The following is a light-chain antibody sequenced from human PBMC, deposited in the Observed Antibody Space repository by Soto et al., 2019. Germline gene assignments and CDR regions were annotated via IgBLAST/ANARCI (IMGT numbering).Light chain of an antibody. V-gene: IGKV1-5*03. CDR3: LVEAIFPLT. J-gene: IGKJ5*01. CDR1: QSISSW. CDR2: AAS. Sequence: DIHIIQKTSSLSASVRDRVTITCRASQSISSWVAWFQQKPGKAPKLLIYAASRLQSGVPSRFSGSGSGTDFTLTIISLQAEDCARDCCLVEAIFPLT.